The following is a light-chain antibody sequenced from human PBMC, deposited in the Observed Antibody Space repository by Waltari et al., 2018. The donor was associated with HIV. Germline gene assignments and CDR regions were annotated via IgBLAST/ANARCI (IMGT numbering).Light chain of an antibody. Sequence: SFELTQPPSLSVFPGQTTTITCYGDALPNQYVYWYQQKSVLAPVLIIYKDSWRPSGIPERFSASSSGTTATLTISGVQAEDEADYYCQSADTSTSYDVFGTGTKVTVL. CDR3: QSADTSTSYDV. CDR1: ALPNQY. CDR2: KDS. J-gene: IGLJ1*01. V-gene: IGLV3-25*03.